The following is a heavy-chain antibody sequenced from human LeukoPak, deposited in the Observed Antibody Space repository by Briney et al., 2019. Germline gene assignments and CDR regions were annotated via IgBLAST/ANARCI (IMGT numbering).Heavy chain of an antibody. CDR3: ARSEGWDSSGWSSRAYYYYYMAV. V-gene: IGHV1-69*05. D-gene: IGHD6-19*01. Sequence: ASVKVSCKASGGTFSSYAISWVRQAPGQGLEWLGGIIPIFGAANYAQKFQGRVTITTDESTSTAYMELSSLRSEDTAVHYCARSEGWDSSGWSSRAYYYYYMAVWGKGTTVTVSS. CDR1: GGTFSSYA. J-gene: IGHJ6*03. CDR2: IIPIFGAA.